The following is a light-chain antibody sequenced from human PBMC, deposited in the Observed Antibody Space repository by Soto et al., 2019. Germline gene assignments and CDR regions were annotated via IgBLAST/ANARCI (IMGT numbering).Light chain of an antibody. Sequence: QSALTQPPSASGSPGQSITISCTGTSSDVGNYNYVSWYQQHPGKAPKLMIYEVTKRPSGVPDCFSGSKSGNTASLTVSGLQAEDEADYYCSSYAGSNNVIFGGGTKLTVL. CDR3: SSYAGSNNVI. J-gene: IGLJ2*01. CDR2: EVT. CDR1: SSDVGNYNY. V-gene: IGLV2-8*01.